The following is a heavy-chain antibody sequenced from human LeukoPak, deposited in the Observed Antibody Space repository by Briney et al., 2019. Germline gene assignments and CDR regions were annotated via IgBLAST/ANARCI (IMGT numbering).Heavy chain of an antibody. V-gene: IGHV6-1*01. D-gene: IGHD1-14*01. J-gene: IGHJ6*02. CDR2: TYYRSKWYN. CDR3: AGETGTTWYYDYGMDV. Sequence: SQTLSLTCAISGDIVSSNSAAWNWIRQSPSRGLEWLGRTYYRSKWYNDYAVSVKSRITINPDTSKNQFSLQLNSVTPEDTAVYYCAGETGTTWYYDYGMDVWGQGTTVTVSS. CDR1: GDIVSSNSAA.